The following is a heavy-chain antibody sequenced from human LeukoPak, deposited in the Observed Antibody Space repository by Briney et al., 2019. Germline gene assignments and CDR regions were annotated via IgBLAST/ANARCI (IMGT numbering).Heavy chain of an antibody. V-gene: IGHV3-9*01. CDR2: ISANSAST. CDR3: AKDIWRAGSLAYMDV. Sequence: GGSLRLSCAASGFSFDEFAMHWVRQAPGKGLEWVSGISANSASTGYADSVKGRFTISRDNAENSLYLQMNSLRTEDTALYFCAKDIWRAGSLAYMDVWGKGTSVTVSS. J-gene: IGHJ6*03. CDR1: GFSFDEFA. D-gene: IGHD3-3*02.